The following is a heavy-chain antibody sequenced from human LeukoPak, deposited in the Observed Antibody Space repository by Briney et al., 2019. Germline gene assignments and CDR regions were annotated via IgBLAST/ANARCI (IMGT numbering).Heavy chain of an antibody. CDR3: ARLESCSYARDALDY. D-gene: IGHD2-2*01. Sequence: GESLKISCKGSGYSFTSYWIGWVRQMPGKGLEWMGIIYPGDSDTRYSPSFQGQVTISADKSISTAYLQWSSLKASDTAMYYCARLESCSYARDALDYWGQGTLVTVSS. CDR1: GYSFTSYW. J-gene: IGHJ4*02. V-gene: IGHV5-51*01. CDR2: IYPGDSDT.